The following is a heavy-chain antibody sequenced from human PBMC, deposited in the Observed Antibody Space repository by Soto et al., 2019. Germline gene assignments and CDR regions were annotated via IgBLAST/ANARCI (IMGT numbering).Heavy chain of an antibody. D-gene: IGHD3-10*01. CDR1: GYTFTSYD. Sequence: ASVKVSCKASGYTFTSYDINWVRQATGQGLEWMGWMNPNSGNTGYAQKFQGRVTMTRNTSISTAYMELSSLRSEDTAVYYCARGRVTMVRGVPCCYYYMDVWGKGTTVTVSS. CDR3: ARGRVTMVRGVPCCYYYMDV. J-gene: IGHJ6*03. CDR2: MNPNSGNT. V-gene: IGHV1-8*01.